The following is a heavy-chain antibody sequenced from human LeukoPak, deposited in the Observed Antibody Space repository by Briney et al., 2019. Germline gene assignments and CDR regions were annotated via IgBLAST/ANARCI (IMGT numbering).Heavy chain of an antibody. Sequence: ASVKVSCKASGYTFTRYDINWVRQAPGQGLEWMGWINTNTGNPTYAQGFTGRFVFSLDTSVSTAYLQISSLKAEDTAVYYCARAFSYYDILTGRLYFDYWGQGTLVTVSS. V-gene: IGHV7-4-1*02. J-gene: IGHJ4*02. D-gene: IGHD3-9*01. CDR3: ARAFSYYDILTGRLYFDY. CDR1: GYTFTRYD. CDR2: INTNTGNP.